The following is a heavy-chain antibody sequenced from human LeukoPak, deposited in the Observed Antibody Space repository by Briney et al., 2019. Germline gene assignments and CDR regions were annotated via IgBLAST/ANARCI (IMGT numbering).Heavy chain of an antibody. D-gene: IGHD3-22*01. CDR2: ITVSGGST. J-gene: IGHJ4*02. CDR1: GFTYSNHA. Sequence: GGSLRPSCAPSGFTYSNHAMRWARPPPGKGLEWVSGITVSGGSTYYADSVKGRFTISRDNSKNTLYLQVNSLRAEDTAVYYCAKGMYYYDSSGYRFFDYGGQGTLVTVSS. V-gene: IGHV3-23*01. CDR3: AKGMYYYDSSGYRFFDY.